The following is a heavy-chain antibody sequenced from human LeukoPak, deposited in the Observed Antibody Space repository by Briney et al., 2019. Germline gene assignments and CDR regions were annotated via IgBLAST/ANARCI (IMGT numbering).Heavy chain of an antibody. CDR1: GFTFDDYA. V-gene: IGHV3-9*01. CDR3: AKDSRRACSSTSCFDAFDI. Sequence: GGSLRLSCAASGFTFDDYAMHWVRQAPGKGLEWVSGISWNSGSIGYADSVKGRFTISRHNAKNSLYLQMNSLRAEDTALYYCAKDSRRACSSTSCFDAFDIWGQGTMVTVSS. J-gene: IGHJ3*02. CDR2: ISWNSGSI. D-gene: IGHD2-2*01.